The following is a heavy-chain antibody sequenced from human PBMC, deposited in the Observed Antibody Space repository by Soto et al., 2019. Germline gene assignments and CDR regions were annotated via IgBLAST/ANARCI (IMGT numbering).Heavy chain of an antibody. D-gene: IGHD6-19*01. CDR3: ARDIGSAVAGNFDY. CDR2: IIPIFGTA. V-gene: IGHV1-69*13. Sequence: SVKVSCKASGGTFSSYAISWVRQAPGQGLEWMGGIIPIFGTANYAQKFQGRVTITADESTSTAYMELSSLRSEDTAVYYCARDIGSAVAGNFDYWGQGTLVTVSS. J-gene: IGHJ4*02. CDR1: GGTFSSYA.